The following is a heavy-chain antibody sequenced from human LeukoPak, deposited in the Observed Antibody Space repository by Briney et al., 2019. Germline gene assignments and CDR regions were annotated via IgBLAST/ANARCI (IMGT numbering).Heavy chain of an antibody. CDR3: ARDSSSWYAIGDQSWFDP. Sequence: WASVKVSCKASGGTFSSYAISWVRQAPGQGLEWMGGIIPIFGTANHAQKFQGRVTITTDESTSTAYMELSSLRSEDTAVYYCARDSSSWYAIGDQSWFDPWGQGTLVTVSS. D-gene: IGHD6-13*01. CDR2: IIPIFGTA. J-gene: IGHJ5*02. CDR1: GGTFSSYA. V-gene: IGHV1-69*05.